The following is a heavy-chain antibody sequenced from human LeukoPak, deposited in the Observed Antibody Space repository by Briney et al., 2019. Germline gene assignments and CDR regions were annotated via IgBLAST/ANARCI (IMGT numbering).Heavy chain of an antibody. J-gene: IGHJ3*02. D-gene: IGHD2-15*01. CDR1: GYTFTSYY. CDR3: ARGVVVAATPHAFDI. CDR2: INPSGGRT. Sequence: SVKVSCKASGYTFTSYYMHGLRQAPAQGLEWMAIINPSGGRTSYAQTFQGRVTMTRDTSTSTVYIELSSLRSEDTAVYYCARGVVVAATPHAFDIWGQGTMVTVSS. V-gene: IGHV1-46*01.